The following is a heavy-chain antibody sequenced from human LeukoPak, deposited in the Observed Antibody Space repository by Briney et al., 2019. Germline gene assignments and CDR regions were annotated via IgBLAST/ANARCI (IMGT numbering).Heavy chain of an antibody. D-gene: IGHD6-19*01. CDR1: GYTFNGYY. Sequence: ASVKVSCKASGYTFNGYYMHWVRQAPGQGLEWMGWINPNSGGTKYAQKFQGRVTMTRDTSISTAYVELSRLRSDDTAVYYCARHGGGEQWPILGFDPWGQGTLVTVSS. CDR2: INPNSGGT. J-gene: IGHJ5*02. V-gene: IGHV1-2*02. CDR3: ARHGGGEQWPILGFDP.